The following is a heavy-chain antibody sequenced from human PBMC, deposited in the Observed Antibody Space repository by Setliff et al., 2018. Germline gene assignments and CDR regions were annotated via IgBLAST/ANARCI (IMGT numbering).Heavy chain of an antibody. CDR2: IIQSGAT. V-gene: IGHV3-23*01. J-gene: IGHJ4*02. CDR3: AKRGHYSSSDGLSFDF. CDR1: GFTFSSYA. D-gene: IGHD6-6*01. Sequence: GGSLRLSCAASGFTFSSYAMTWVRQAPGKGLEWVSGIIQSGATFYADSVKGRFTISRDNSKNTLYLQMNRLRAEDTAVYYCAKRGHYSSSDGLSFDFWGQGTQVTVSS.